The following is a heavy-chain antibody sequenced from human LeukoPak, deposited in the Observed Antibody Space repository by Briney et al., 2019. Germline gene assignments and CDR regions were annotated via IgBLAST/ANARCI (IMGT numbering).Heavy chain of an antibody. D-gene: IGHD6-13*01. CDR3: ARQRAASGIRYVDY. CDR2: MYYSGST. Sequence: PETLSLTCTVSGGSISSSSYYWGWIRQPPGKGLEWIGSMYYSGSTYYNPSLKSRVTMSVDTSKNQFSLKLSSVTAADTAVYYCARQRAASGIRYVDYWGQGTLVTVSS. V-gene: IGHV4-39*01. CDR1: GGSISSSSYY. J-gene: IGHJ4*02.